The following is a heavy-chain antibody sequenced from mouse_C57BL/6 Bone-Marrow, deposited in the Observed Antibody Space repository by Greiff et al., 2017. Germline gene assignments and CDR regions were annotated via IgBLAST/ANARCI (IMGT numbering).Heavy chain of an antibody. CDR1: GFSLTSYA. Sequence: VKLQESGPGLVAPSQRLSIPCTVSGFSLTSYAISWVRQPPGKGLEWLGVIWTGGGTNYNSALKSRLSISQDNSKRQVFLKMNSLQTDDTARYYCAISDGYLYYFDYWGQGTTLTVSS. J-gene: IGHJ2*01. D-gene: IGHD2-3*01. CDR2: IWTGGGT. CDR3: AISDGYLYYFDY. V-gene: IGHV2-9-1*01.